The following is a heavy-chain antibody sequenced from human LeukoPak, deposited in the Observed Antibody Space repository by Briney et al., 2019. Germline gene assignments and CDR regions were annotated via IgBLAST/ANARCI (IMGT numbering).Heavy chain of an antibody. J-gene: IGHJ4*02. V-gene: IGHV3-7*04. CDR1: GLTFSGYW. CDR3: ARGSGDY. CDR2: IKPDRSEK. Sequence: GGSLRLSCAASGLTFSGYWMNWVRQAPGKGLEWVANIKPDRSEKYYVDSVKGRFTISSDNAKNSLYLQMTSLRAGDTAVYYCARGSGDYSGQGTLVTVSS.